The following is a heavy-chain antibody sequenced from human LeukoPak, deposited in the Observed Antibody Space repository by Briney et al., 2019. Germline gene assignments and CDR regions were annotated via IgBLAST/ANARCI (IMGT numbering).Heavy chain of an antibody. D-gene: IGHD3-3*01. V-gene: IGHV3-23*01. Sequence: GGSLRLSCAASGFTFSSYAMSWVRQAPGKGLEWVSGISGSGGSTYYADSVKGRFTISRDNSKNTLYLQMNSLRAEDTAVYYCAKDMGDFWTSFDYWGQGTLATVSS. CDR2: ISGSGGST. CDR3: AKDMGDFWTSFDY. CDR1: GFTFSSYA. J-gene: IGHJ4*02.